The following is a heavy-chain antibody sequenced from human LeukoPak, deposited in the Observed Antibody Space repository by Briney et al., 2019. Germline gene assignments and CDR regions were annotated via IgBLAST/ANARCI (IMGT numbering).Heavy chain of an antibody. V-gene: IGHV4-4*09. CDR3: ARLAGSSSSDY. J-gene: IGHJ4*02. Sequence: SETLSLTCTVSGGSISTDYWSWIRHSPGKGLEWIGYIYSSGSTNYNPSLKSRVTMSVDTSKNQFSLKLSSVTAADTAVYYCARLAGSSSSDYWGQGTLVTVAS. CDR2: IYSSGST. CDR1: GGSISTDY. D-gene: IGHD6-6*01.